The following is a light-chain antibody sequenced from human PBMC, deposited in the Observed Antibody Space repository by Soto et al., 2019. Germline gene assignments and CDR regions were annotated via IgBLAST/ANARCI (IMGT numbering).Light chain of an antibody. CDR3: LQHHSFPRT. J-gene: IGKJ1*01. CDR2: DAS. V-gene: IGKV1-5*01. CDR1: QTISGW. Sequence: DIQMTQSPSTLSASVGDTVTITCRASQTISGWLAWYQQRPGKAPNLLIFDASTLESGVPSRFSGSGSGTTFTLTISSLQSDDFATYYCLQHHSFPRTFGQGTKVDIK.